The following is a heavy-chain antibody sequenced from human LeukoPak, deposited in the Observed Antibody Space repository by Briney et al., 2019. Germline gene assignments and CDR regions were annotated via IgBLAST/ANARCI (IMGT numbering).Heavy chain of an antibody. CDR3: ATTIGGYSGSYSLPYYYYGMDV. V-gene: IGHV1-24*01. Sequence: ASVKVSCKVSEYTLTELSMHWVRQAPGKGLEWMGGFDPEDGETIYAQKFQGRVTMTEDTSTDTAYMELSSLRSEDTAVYYCATTIGGYSGSYSLPYYYYGMDVWGQGTTVTVSS. CDR1: EYTLTELS. D-gene: IGHD1-26*01. J-gene: IGHJ6*02. CDR2: FDPEDGET.